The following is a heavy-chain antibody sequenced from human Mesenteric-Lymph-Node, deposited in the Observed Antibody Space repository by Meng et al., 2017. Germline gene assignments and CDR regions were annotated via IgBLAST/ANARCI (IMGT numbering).Heavy chain of an antibody. CDR2: IYPGDSDT. CDR1: GYSFTSYW. D-gene: IGHD3-9*01. V-gene: IGHV5-51*01. CDR3: LMYYDILTGYYSGGAFDI. Sequence: GGSLRLSCKGSGYSFTSYWIGWVRQMPGKGLEWMGIIYPGDSDTRYSPSFQGQVTISADKSISTAYLQWSSLKASDTAMYHCLMYYDILTGYYSGGAFDIWGQGTMVTVSS. J-gene: IGHJ3*02.